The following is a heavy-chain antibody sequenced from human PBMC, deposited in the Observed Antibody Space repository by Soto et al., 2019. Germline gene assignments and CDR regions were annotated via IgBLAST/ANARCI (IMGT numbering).Heavy chain of an antibody. D-gene: IGHD3-10*01. Sequence: EVQLVESGGGLVQPGGSLRLSCEASGFTFSSYWMHWVRQAPGKGLVWISRIKGDASSVNYAASVKGRFTISRDNAKNTLYLQMNSLSAEDTALYYCASGASGRFYFDYWGQGTLVTVSS. CDR2: IKGDASSV. V-gene: IGHV3-74*01. J-gene: IGHJ4*02. CDR3: ASGASGRFYFDY. CDR1: GFTFSSYW.